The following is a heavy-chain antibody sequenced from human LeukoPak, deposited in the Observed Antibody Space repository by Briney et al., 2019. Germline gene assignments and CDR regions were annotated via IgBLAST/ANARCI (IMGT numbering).Heavy chain of an antibody. CDR3: ASLGYCSGGSCYARRDY. Sequence: GGSLRLSCAASGFTFSSYWMNWARQAPGKGLEWVASINHNGNVNYYVDSVKGRFTISRDNAKNSLYLQMNSLRAEDTALYYCASLGYCSGGSCYARRDYWGQGTWSPSPQ. V-gene: IGHV3-7*03. D-gene: IGHD2-15*01. CDR2: INHNGNVN. J-gene: IGHJ4*02. CDR1: GFTFSSYW.